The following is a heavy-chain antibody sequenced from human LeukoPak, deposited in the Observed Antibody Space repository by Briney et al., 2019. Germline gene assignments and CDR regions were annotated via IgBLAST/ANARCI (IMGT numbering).Heavy chain of an antibody. J-gene: IGHJ6*02. CDR1: GGSISSSSYY. V-gene: IGHV4-39*01. CDR3: ARSAPVGGSCRRYYYYGMDV. Sequence: AEPLSLLCTVSGGSISSSSYYWGWIRQPPRKGLEWIGSVYYSGSTYYNPSLKSRVTISVDTSKNQFSLKLSSVTAADTAVYYCARSAPVGGSCRRYYYYGMDVWGQGTTVTVSS. D-gene: IGHD2-15*01. CDR2: VYYSGST.